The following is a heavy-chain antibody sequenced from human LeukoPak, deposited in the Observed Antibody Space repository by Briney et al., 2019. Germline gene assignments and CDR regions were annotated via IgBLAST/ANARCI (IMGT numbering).Heavy chain of an antibody. Sequence: SQTLSLTCTVSGGSISSGSYYWSWIRQPAGKGLEWIGRIYTSGSTNYNPSLKSRVTISVDTSKNQFSLKLSPETAADTAVYYCAREMREVVVATTVYYYYMDVWGKGTTVTVSS. V-gene: IGHV4-61*02. D-gene: IGHD2-15*01. CDR1: GGSISSGSYY. CDR3: AREMREVVVATTVYYYYMDV. CDR2: IYTSGST. J-gene: IGHJ6*03.